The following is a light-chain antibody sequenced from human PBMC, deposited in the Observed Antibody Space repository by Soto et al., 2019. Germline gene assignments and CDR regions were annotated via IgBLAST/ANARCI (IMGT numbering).Light chain of an antibody. CDR2: KIC. Sequence: DVVMTQSPLSLPVTRGQPASISCRSSQSLVHTDGNIYLDWFQQRPDQSARRLIYKICNRDFGVPDRFRDSGSGTDFTLKISRVEAEDVGVYYCMLATHWPWTLGQGTKVDIK. CDR3: MLATHWPWT. CDR1: QSLVHTDGNIY. J-gene: IGKJ1*01. V-gene: IGKV2-30*02.